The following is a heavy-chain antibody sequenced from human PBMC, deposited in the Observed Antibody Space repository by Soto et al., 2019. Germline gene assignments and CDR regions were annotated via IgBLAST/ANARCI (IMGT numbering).Heavy chain of an antibody. Sequence: GGSLRLSCAASGFTFSSYGMHWVRQAPGKGLEWVAVIWYDGSNKYYADSVKGRFTISRDNSKNTLYLQMNSLRAEDTAVYYCARDSYCGGDCPYKGMEVWGQGTTVTVSS. J-gene: IGHJ6*02. D-gene: IGHD2-21*02. V-gene: IGHV3-33*01. CDR3: ARDSYCGGDCPYKGMEV. CDR1: GFTFSSYG. CDR2: IWYDGSNK.